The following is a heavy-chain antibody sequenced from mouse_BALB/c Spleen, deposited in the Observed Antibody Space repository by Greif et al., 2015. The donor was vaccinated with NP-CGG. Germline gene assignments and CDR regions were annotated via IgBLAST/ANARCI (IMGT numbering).Heavy chain of an antibody. CDR3: ATYYGNCLAWFAY. CDR1: GYSITSGYY. Sequence: VQLKHSGPGLVKPSQSLSLTCSVTGYSITSGYYWNWIRQFPGNKLEWMGYISYDGSNNYNPSLKNRISITRDTSKNQFFLKLNSVTTEDTATYYCATYYGNCLAWFAYWGQGTLVTVSA. CDR2: ISYDGSN. V-gene: IGHV3-6*02. J-gene: IGHJ3*01. D-gene: IGHD2-10*01.